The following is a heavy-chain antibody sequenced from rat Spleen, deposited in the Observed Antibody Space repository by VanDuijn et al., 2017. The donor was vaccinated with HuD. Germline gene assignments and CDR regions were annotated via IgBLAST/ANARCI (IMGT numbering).Heavy chain of an antibody. CDR1: GFTFNNYW. CDR2: ISDTGDSG. D-gene: IGHD1-11*01. Sequence: EVQLVESGGGLVQPGMSLKISCVASGFTFNNYWMTWIRQAPGKGLEWVASISDTGDSGYYPDSVKGRFTISRDNAKSTLYLQMNSLRSEDTATYYCVRHWGDAWGQGASVTVSS. V-gene: IGHV5-31*01. J-gene: IGHJ4*01. CDR3: VRHWGDA.